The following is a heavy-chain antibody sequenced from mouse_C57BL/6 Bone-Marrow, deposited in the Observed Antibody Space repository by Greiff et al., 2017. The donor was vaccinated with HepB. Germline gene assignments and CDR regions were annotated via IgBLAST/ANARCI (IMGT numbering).Heavy chain of an antibody. Sequence: QVQLKQSGAELVRPGSSVKLSCKASGYTFTSYWMHWVKQRPIQGLEWIGNIDPSDSETHYNQKFKDKATLTVDKSSSTAYMQLSSLTSEDSAVYYCARDYYGSKSPFAYWGQGTLVTVSA. CDR1: GYTFTSYW. CDR2: IDPSDSET. D-gene: IGHD1-1*01. J-gene: IGHJ3*01. CDR3: ARDYYGSKSPFAY. V-gene: IGHV1-52*01.